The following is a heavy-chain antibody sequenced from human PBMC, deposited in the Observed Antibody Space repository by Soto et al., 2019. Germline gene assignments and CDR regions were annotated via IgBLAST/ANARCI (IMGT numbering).Heavy chain of an antibody. V-gene: IGHV4-31*03. J-gene: IGHJ4*02. Sequence: PSEPLSLTCTVSGGSISSGGYYWSWIRQHPGKGLEWIGYIYYSVSTYYNPSLKSRVTISVDTSKNQFSLKLSSVTAADTAVYYCARDPASDRGHAYWGQGTLVTVSS. D-gene: IGHD3-10*01. CDR1: GGSISSGGYY. CDR3: ARDPASDRGHAY. CDR2: IYYSVST.